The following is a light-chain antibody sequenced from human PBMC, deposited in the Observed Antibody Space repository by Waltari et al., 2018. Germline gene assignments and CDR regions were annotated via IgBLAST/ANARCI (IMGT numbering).Light chain of an antibody. CDR2: GAS. V-gene: IGKV3-20*01. Sequence: IVLTQSPGTLSLSPGERATLSCRASQSVSSNFLAWYQQKPGQAPRLLIYGASSRATDVPDRFSGSGSGSDFTLTITRLVPEDFAMYYCHQYANSPVTFGQGTKLEI. CDR1: QSVSSNF. J-gene: IGKJ2*01. CDR3: HQYANSPVT.